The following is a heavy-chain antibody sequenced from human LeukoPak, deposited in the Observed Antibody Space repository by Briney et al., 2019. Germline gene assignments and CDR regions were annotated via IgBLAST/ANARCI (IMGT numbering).Heavy chain of an antibody. CDR1: GFTFSSYS. CDR2: ISSSSSYI. CDR3: ARDGGSSYSSSWSKSFDY. Sequence: PGGSLRLSCAASGFTFSSYSMHGVPQAPGKGLEWVSSISSSSSYIYYADSVKGRFTISRDNAKNSLYLQMNSLRAEDTAVYYCARDGGSSYSSSWSKSFDYWGQGTLVTVSS. D-gene: IGHD6-13*01. V-gene: IGHV3-21*01. J-gene: IGHJ4*02.